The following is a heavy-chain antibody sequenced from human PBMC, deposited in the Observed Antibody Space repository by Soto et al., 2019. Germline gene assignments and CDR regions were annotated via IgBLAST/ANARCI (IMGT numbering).Heavy chain of an antibody. D-gene: IGHD5-12*01. CDR2: IYHSGST. V-gene: IGHV4-38-2*02. CDR3: AREGVTTRWFDP. CDR1: GYSISSGYY. J-gene: IGHJ5*02. Sequence: SETLSLTCAVSGYSISSGYYWGWIRQPPGKGLEWIGSIYHSGSTYYNPSLKSRVIISVHTSKNQFSLKLSSVTAADTAVYYCAREGVTTRWFDPWGQGTLVT.